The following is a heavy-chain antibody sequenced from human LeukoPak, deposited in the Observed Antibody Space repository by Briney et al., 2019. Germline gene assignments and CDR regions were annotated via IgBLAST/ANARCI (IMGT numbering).Heavy chain of an antibody. CDR2: ISAHSGKT. CDR1: GFTFTTYG. CDR3: ARVGGSGLLREFNW. Sequence: ASVTVSCTASGFTFTTYGFSWVRQAPGQGLEWVGWISAHSGKTDSAQKFQGRVTTITDTPKSTAYMQLTSLTSDDTAEYFCARVGGSGLLREFNWWGQGTRVTVSS. J-gene: IGHJ4*02. D-gene: IGHD6-25*01. V-gene: IGHV1-18*01.